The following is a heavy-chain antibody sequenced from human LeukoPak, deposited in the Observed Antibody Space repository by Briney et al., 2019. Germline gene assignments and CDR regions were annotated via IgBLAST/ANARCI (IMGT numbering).Heavy chain of an antibody. Sequence: SETLSLTCTVSGGSISSYYWSWIRQPPGKGLEWSGYIYYSGGTNYNPSLKSRVTISVDTSKNQFSLKLSSVTAADTALYYCARITWNDEEQYCAQGTLVNVSS. V-gene: IGHV4-59*01. J-gene: IGHJ4*02. CDR3: ARITWNDEEQY. CDR2: IYYSGGT. D-gene: IGHD1-1*01. CDR1: GGSISSYY.